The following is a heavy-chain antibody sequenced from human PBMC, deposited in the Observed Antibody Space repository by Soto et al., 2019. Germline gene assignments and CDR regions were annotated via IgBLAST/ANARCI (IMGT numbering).Heavy chain of an antibody. V-gene: IGHV3-30-3*01. Sequence: LRLSCAASGFTFSSYAMHWVRQAPGKGLEWVAVISYDGSNKYYADSVKGRFTISRDNSKNTLYLQMNSLRAEDTAVYYCLTIFGDSVYYYYGMDVWGQGTTVTVSS. D-gene: IGHD3-3*01. CDR3: LTIFGDSVYYYYGMDV. CDR2: ISYDGSNK. CDR1: GFTFSSYA. J-gene: IGHJ6*02.